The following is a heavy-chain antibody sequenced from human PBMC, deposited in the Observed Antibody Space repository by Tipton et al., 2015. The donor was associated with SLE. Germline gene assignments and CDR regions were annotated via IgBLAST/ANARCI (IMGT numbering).Heavy chain of an antibody. V-gene: IGHV4-34*01. CDR2: INHSGST. D-gene: IGHD6-19*01. CDR1: GGSFSGYY. Sequence: TLSLTCAVYGGSFSGYYWNWIRQPPGKGLEWIGEINHSGSTNYNPSLKSRVTISVDTSKNLFSLRLSSVTAADTAVYYCASLDSSGWSDAFDIWGQGTMVTVSS. J-gene: IGHJ3*02. CDR3: ASLDSSGWSDAFDI.